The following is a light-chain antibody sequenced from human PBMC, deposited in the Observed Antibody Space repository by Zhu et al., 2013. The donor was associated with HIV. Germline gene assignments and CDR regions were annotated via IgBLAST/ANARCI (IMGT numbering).Light chain of an antibody. CDR2: DAS. Sequence: EIVLTQSPATLSLSPGESATLSCRASQSVSNYLAWYQQRPGQAPSLLIYDASKRATGTPVRFSGSGSGTDFTLTINNLEAEDSAVYYCQQRSIWPCSFGQGTKLEIK. CDR3: QQRSIWPCS. J-gene: IGKJ2*04. V-gene: IGKV3-11*01. CDR1: QSVSNY.